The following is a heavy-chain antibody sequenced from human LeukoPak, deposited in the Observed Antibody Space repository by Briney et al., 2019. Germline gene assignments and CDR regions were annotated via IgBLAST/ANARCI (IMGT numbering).Heavy chain of an antibody. CDR3: ARAAMVRGVDYFDF. CDR2: ISGGGDTT. V-gene: IGHV3-23*01. D-gene: IGHD3-10*01. J-gene: IGHJ4*02. CDR1: GFTFRSYS. Sequence: PGGSLRLSCAASGFTFRSYSMAWVRQAPGKGLEWVSVISGGGDTTYYADSVEGRFTISRDNSKNTLYLQMNSLRAEDTAVYYCARAAMVRGVDYFDFWGQGTLVTVSS.